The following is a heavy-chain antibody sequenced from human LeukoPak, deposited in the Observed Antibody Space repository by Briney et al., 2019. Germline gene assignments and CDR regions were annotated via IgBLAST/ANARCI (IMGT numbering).Heavy chain of an antibody. CDR1: GFTFSRNG. Sequence: GGSLRLSCAASGFTFSRNGMTWVRQAPGKGLEWVSAISSSGGSTYYADSVKGRFTISRDNSKNTLYLQMNSLRAEDTAVYYCAKDRRAGSYDYWGQGTLVTVSS. CDR2: ISSSGGST. J-gene: IGHJ4*02. D-gene: IGHD3-10*01. CDR3: AKDRRAGSYDY. V-gene: IGHV3-23*01.